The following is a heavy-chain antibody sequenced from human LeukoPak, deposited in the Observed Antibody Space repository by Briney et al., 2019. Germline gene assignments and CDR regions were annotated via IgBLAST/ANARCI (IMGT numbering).Heavy chain of an antibody. CDR1: GDSISSYY. CDR3: ASSGSYYSHFDY. V-gene: IGHV4-59*08. Sequence: SETLSLTCAVSGDSISSYYWSWIRQPPGKGLEWIGYIDYTGSTNYNPSLKSRVTMSVDTSKNQFSLQLTSVTAADTAVYYCASSGSYYSHFDYWGQGTLVTVSS. CDR2: IDYTGST. J-gene: IGHJ4*02. D-gene: IGHD1-26*01.